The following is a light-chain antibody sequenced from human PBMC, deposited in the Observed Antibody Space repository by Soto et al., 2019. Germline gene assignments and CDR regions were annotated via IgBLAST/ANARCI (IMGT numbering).Light chain of an antibody. J-gene: IGKJ1*01. CDR1: QSVSSSY. V-gene: IGKV3-20*01. Sequence: EVVLTQSPRTLSLSPGERATLSCRASQSVSSSYLAWYQQKPGQAPRLLIYGASSRATGIPDRFSGSGSETDFTLTISRLEPEDCAVYYCQQYGSSRTFGQGTKVDIK. CDR3: QQYGSSRT. CDR2: GAS.